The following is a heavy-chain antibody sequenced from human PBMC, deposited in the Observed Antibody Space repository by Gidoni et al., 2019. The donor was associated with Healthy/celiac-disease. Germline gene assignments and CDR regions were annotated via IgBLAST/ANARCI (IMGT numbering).Heavy chain of an antibody. Sequence: QVHLPQWGAGLLKPSATLSLTSAVYGGSFSGYYWSWIRQPPGKGLEWIGAINNSGSTNYNTSHKSRVTISVDTSKSQFSLKLRSVTAADTAVYYCAGGVRFGTVVVPAAIRGRVWFDPWGQGTLVTVSS. CDR1: GGSFSGYY. CDR2: INNSGST. CDR3: AGGVRFGTVVVPAAIRGRVWFDP. J-gene: IGHJ5*02. V-gene: IGHV4-34*01. D-gene: IGHD2-2*02.